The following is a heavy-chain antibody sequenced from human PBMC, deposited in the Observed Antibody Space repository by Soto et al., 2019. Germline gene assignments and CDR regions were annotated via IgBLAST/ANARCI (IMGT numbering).Heavy chain of an antibody. CDR3: ARCPSGGLPAAPTQSDWFDP. CDR2: IYYSGST. CDR1: GGSISSGDYY. D-gene: IGHD2-2*01. J-gene: IGHJ5*02. Sequence: TSETLSLTCTVSGGSISSGDYYWSWIRQPPGKGLEWIGYIYYSGSTYYNPSLKSRVTISVDTSKNQFSLKLSSVTAADTAVYYCARCPSGGLPAAPTQSDWFDPWGQGTLVTVSS. V-gene: IGHV4-30-4*01.